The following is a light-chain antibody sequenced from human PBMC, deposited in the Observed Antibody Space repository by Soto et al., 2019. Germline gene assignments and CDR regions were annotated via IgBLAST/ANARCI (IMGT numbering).Light chain of an antibody. Sequence: IEVTQSPSSLAASLGDRVTITCRASQTIGTYVNWYRQKSGAAPELLIYVASTLQSGVPSRFRGGASGTDFTLTISSLQLDDFATYYCQQSYNTPLTFGQGTKVDIK. CDR2: VAS. J-gene: IGKJ1*01. V-gene: IGKV1-39*01. CDR1: QTIGTY. CDR3: QQSYNTPLT.